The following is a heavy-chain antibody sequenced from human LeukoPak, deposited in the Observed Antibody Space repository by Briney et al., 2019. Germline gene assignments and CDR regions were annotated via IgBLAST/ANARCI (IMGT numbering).Heavy chain of an antibody. Sequence: SETLSLTCTVSGGPISSYYWSWIRQPPGKGLEWIGYIYYSGSTNYNPSLKSRVTISVDTSKNQFSLKLSSVTAADTAVYYCARDLKPLGWELGAFDIWGQGTMVTVSS. CDR2: IYYSGST. V-gene: IGHV4-59*01. J-gene: IGHJ3*02. CDR1: GGPISSYY. CDR3: ARDLKPLGWELGAFDI. D-gene: IGHD1-26*01.